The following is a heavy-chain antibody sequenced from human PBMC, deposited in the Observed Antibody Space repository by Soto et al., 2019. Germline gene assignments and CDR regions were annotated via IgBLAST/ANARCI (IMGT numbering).Heavy chain of an antibody. CDR2: IYYSGST. V-gene: IGHV4-59*01. J-gene: IGHJ5*02. CDR1: GLTISGYD. D-gene: IGHD2-8*01. Sequence: SEILSRTCSVFGLTISGYDLSLIRQPPGKGLEWIGYIYYSGSTNYNPSLKSRVTISVDTSKNQFSLKLSSVTAADTAVYYCARAGNGNWFDPWGQGTLVTVSS. CDR3: ARAGNGNWFDP.